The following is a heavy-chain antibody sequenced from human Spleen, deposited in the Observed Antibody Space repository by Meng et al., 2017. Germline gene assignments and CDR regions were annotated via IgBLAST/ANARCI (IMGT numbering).Heavy chain of an antibody. D-gene: IGHD5-18*01. Sequence: SETLSLTCSVSVGSISFYYWSWIRQPPGKGLEWIASIYHSGTTYYSPSLKSRVTISVDTSKNHFSLKLSSVTAADTAVYYCARHSQIYGMDVWGQGTTV. J-gene: IGHJ6*01. CDR2: IYHSGTT. V-gene: IGHV4-38-2*01. CDR1: VGSISFYY. CDR3: ARHSQIYGMDV.